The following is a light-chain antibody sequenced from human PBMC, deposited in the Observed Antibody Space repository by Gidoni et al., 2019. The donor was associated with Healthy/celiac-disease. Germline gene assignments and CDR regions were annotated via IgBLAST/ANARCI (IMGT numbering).Light chain of an antibody. Sequence: SYVLTQPPSVSVAPGQTARITCGGNNLVSKSVHWYQQKPGQAPELVVYDDSDRPPGIPERFSGSNSGNTATLTISRVEAGDEADYYCQVWDSSSDRVFGTGTKVTVL. V-gene: IGLV3-21*02. CDR3: QVWDSSSDRV. CDR2: DDS. CDR1: NLVSKS. J-gene: IGLJ1*01.